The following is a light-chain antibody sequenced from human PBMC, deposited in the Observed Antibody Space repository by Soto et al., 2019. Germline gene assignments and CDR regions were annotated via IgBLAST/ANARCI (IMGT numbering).Light chain of an antibody. CDR1: SSDVGGYNY. J-gene: IGLJ3*02. CDR2: EVS. V-gene: IGLV2-14*01. CDR3: SSYTSSSTWV. Sequence: ALTQPASVSGSPGQSITISCTGTSSDVGGYNYVSWYQQHPGKAPKLMIYEVSNRPSGVSNRFSASKSGNTASLTISGLQAEDEADYYCSSYTSSSTWVFGGGTKLTVL.